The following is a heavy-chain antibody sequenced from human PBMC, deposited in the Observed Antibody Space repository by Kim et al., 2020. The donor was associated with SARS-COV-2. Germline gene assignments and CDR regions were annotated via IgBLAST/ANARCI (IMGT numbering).Heavy chain of an antibody. Sequence: GGSLRLSCEASGFTVSSSYMNWVRQAPGKGLEWVSIIYRGGNTYYADSVKGRFTSSRDNSKNTLFLQMNSLRAEDTAVYYCARRTPTSWDLDYCGQGTLVNVSS. CDR3: ARRTPTSWDLDY. CDR1: GFTVSSSY. V-gene: IGHV3-66*02. D-gene: IGHD2-2*01. J-gene: IGHJ4*02. CDR2: IYRGGNT.